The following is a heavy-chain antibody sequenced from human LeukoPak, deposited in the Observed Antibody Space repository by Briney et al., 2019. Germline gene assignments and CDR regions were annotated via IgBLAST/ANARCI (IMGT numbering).Heavy chain of an antibody. CDR2: IYSTGST. CDR1: GGSISSSNW. CDR3: ARVTFWSGYYTHFDY. D-gene: IGHD3-3*01. J-gene: IGHJ4*02. Sequence: SGTLSLTCAVSGGSISSSNWWSWVRQPPGKALEWIGRIYSTGSTHYNPSLKSRVTMSVDTSKNQFSLTLSSVTAADTAVYYCARVTFWSGYYTHFDYWGQGTLVTVSS. V-gene: IGHV4-4*02.